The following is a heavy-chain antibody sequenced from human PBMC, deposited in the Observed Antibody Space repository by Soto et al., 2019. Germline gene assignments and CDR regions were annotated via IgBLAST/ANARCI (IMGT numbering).Heavy chain of an antibody. J-gene: IGHJ4*02. CDR2: IGAYNGNR. D-gene: IGHD3-22*01. CDR3: VRGDHYDGSCNHAGDY. CDR1: GYTFIKYG. V-gene: IGHV1-18*01. Sequence: ASVKVSCKASGYTFIKYGVSWVRQAPGQGLEWIGWIGAYNGNRKFAQKFQGRVTMTTDTSTNTAYMELRSLRSDDTAVYYCVRGDHYDGSCNHAGDYWGQGTLVTVSS.